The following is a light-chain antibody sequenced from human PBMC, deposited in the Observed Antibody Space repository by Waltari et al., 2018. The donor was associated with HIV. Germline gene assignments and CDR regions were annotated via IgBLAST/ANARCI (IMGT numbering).Light chain of an antibody. CDR1: SGINVDTYR. V-gene: IGLV5-45*01. CDR3: MIWHSSAWV. Sequence: QAVLTQPASLSASPGTSASLTCSLRSGINVDTYRISWYQQKPGSPPQYLLKYKSDSDRHQGSGGPSRFSGSKDASANAGILLISGLQSEDEADYYCMIWHSSAWVFGGGTKLTVL. J-gene: IGLJ3*02. CDR2: YKSDSDR.